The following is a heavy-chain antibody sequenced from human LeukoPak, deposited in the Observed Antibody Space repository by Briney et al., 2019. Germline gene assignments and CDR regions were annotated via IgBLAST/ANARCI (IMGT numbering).Heavy chain of an antibody. CDR3: ARDYYDYSGGNWFDP. D-gene: IGHD3-22*01. J-gene: IGHJ5*02. CDR2: INHSGST. CDR1: GGSFSGYY. Sequence: SETLSLTCAVYGGSFSGYYWSWIRQPPGKGLEWIGEINHSGSTNYNPSLKSRVTISVDTSKNHFSLKLSSVTAADTAIYYCARDYYDYSGGNWFDPWGQGTLVAVSS. V-gene: IGHV4-34*01.